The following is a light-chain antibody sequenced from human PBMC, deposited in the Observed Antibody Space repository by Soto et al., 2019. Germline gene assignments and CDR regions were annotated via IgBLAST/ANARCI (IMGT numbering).Light chain of an antibody. CDR3: TSYAGGNNFVL. CDR2: EVS. J-gene: IGLJ2*01. V-gene: IGLV2-8*01. CDR1: SSDVGGYNY. Sequence: QSVLTQPPSASGSPGQSVTISCTGTSSDVGGYNYVSWYQQHPSKAPKLMIYEVSKRPSGVPDRFSGSRSGNTASLTVSGLQAKDEADYYCTSYAGGNNFVLFGGGTKLTVL.